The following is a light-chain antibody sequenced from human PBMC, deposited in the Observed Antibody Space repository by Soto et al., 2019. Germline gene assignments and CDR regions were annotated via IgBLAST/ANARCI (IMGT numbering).Light chain of an antibody. Sequence: DIVMTQSPLSLPVTPGEPASISCRSSQTLLYSNGYNYLVWYLQKPGQSPQLLISLGSDRASGVPYRFSGSGSGTDFTLKISRVEDEDVGVYYCMQSLQTPWKFGQGTNVGIK. CDR3: MQSLQTPWK. V-gene: IGKV2-28*01. CDR2: LGS. CDR1: QTLLYSNGYNY. J-gene: IGKJ1*01.